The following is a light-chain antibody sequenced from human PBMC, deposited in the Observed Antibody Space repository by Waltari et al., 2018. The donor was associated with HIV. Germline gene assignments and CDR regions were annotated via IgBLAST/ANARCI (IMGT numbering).Light chain of an antibody. J-gene: IGLJ2*01. CDR1: SSDVGDNDY. CDR2: EVS. Sequence: QSALTQPPSASGSPGQSVTISCTGTSSDVGDNDYVSWYQQHPGKAPKVMIYEVSKRPSGVPDRISGSKSGNTASLTVSGLQAEDEADYFCTSYAGRDNLVFGGGTKLTV. CDR3: TSYAGRDNLV. V-gene: IGLV2-8*01.